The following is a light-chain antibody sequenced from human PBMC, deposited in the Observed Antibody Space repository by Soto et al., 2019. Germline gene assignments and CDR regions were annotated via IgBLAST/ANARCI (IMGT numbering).Light chain of an antibody. CDR1: QSISSN. Sequence: ERVMTQSPATLSVSPEERATLSCRASQSISSNLAWYQQKPGQAPRLLIYGASTRATGIPARFSGSGSGTECTLTISSLQSEDFAVYYCQQYNNWPFTFGPGTKVDIK. V-gene: IGKV3-15*01. CDR3: QQYNNWPFT. J-gene: IGKJ3*01. CDR2: GAS.